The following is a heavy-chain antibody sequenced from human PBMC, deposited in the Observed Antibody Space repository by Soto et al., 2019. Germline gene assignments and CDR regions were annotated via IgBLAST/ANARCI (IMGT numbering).Heavy chain of an antibody. V-gene: IGHV3-23*01. Sequence: GGSLRLSFAASGFTFSSYAMSWVRQAPGKGLEWVSAISCSGGSTYYADSVKVRFTISRDNSKNTLYLQMNSLRAEDTAVYYCAKYYYDSSGYVSLIDAFHXWGQGTLVTVS. CDR3: AKYYYDSSGYVSLIDAFHX. CDR2: ISCSGGST. J-gene: IGHJ3*02. CDR1: GFTFSSYA. D-gene: IGHD3-22*01.